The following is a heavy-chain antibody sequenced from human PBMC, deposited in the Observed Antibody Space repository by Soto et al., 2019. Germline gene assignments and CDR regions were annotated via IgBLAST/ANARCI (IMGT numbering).Heavy chain of an antibody. CDR3: TTGSVEGV. CDR1: GFTFNTAW. Sequence: EVQLVESGGGLVKPGGSLRLSCAASGFTFNTAWMNWVRQAPGEGLEWVGRIKTSADGGATDYAAPVQVRFTISRDDSKNALYLHMNSLKTEDTAVYYCTTGSVEGVWGQGTTVTVSS. J-gene: IGHJ6*02. V-gene: IGHV3-15*07. D-gene: IGHD2-15*01. CDR2: IKTSADGGAT.